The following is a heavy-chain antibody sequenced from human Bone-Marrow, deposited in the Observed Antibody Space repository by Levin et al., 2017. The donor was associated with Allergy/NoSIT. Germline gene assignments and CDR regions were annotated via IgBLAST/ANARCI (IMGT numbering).Heavy chain of an antibody. CDR2: ISTSSSYI. CDR3: AREFVSGRDDFWSGYYIDY. D-gene: IGHD3-3*01. Sequence: PGGSLRLSCAVSGFNFNTYFMNWVRQAPGKGLEWVSSISTSSSYIYYADSVKGRFTISRDNAKNSLFLQMSSLRAEDTAVYYCAREFVSGRDDFWSGYYIDYWGQGTLVTVSS. CDR1: GFNFNTYF. V-gene: IGHV3-21*01. J-gene: IGHJ4*02.